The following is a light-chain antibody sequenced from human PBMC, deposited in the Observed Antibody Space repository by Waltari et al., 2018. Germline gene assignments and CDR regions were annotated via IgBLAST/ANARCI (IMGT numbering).Light chain of an antibody. CDR1: QGISSH. Sequence: CRAGQGISSHLAWFQQRPGKAPKLLIYAASTLQSAVPSRFSGSGSGTDFTLTISSLQPEDVATYYCQHLNSYPLTFGGGTKVEI. CDR3: QHLNSYPLT. J-gene: IGKJ4*01. V-gene: IGKV1-9*01. CDR2: AAS.